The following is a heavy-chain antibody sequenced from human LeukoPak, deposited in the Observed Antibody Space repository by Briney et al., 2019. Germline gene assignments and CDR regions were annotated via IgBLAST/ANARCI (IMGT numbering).Heavy chain of an antibody. CDR1: GGSINNYY. J-gene: IGHJ4*02. Sequence: SETLSLTCSVSGGSINNYYWSWIRQPPGKGLEWIGHIYYSGSTNYNPSLKSRLTISVDTSKNQFSLKLRSVTAADTAMYYCARGQFYHDSTGYYYWGQGTLVPVSS. V-gene: IGHV4-59*01. CDR3: ARGQFYHDSTGYYY. CDR2: IYYSGST. D-gene: IGHD3-22*01.